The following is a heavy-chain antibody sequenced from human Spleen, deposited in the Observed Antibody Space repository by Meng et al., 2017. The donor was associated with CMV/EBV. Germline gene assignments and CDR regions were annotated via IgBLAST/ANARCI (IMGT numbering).Heavy chain of an antibody. D-gene: IGHD5-24*01. CDR3: ARDPTDGYNYGGGWFDP. CDR2: IYYSGST. CDR1: GGSFSGYS. Sequence: SETLSLTCVVYGGSFSGYSWSWIRQPPGKGLEWIGYIYYSGSTNYNPSLKSRVTISVDTSKNQFSLKLSSVTAADTAVYYCARDPTDGYNYGGGWFDPWGQGTLVTVSS. V-gene: IGHV4-59*01. J-gene: IGHJ5*02.